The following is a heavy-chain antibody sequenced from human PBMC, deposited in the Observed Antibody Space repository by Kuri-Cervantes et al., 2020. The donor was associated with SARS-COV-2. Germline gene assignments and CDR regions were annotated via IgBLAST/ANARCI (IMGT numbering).Heavy chain of an antibody. V-gene: IGHV3-48*01. CDR2: ISITSGAI. CDR3: ARDGGHGGQFDY. Sequence: GESLKISCTVSGFTLSSYHMSWVRQAPGKGPEWISYISITSGAIYYADSVKGRFTISRDNAKNSLYLQLNSLRANDTAVYYCARDGGHGGQFDYWGQGTQVTVS. CDR1: GFTLSSYH. D-gene: IGHD4-23*01. J-gene: IGHJ4*02.